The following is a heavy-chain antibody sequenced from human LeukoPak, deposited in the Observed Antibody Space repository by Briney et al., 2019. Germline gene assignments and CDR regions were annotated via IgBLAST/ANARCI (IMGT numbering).Heavy chain of an antibody. D-gene: IGHD3-22*01. V-gene: IGHV1-69*13. CDR3: ARGGGYYIYYFDY. J-gene: IGHJ4*02. CDR2: IIPIFGTA. CDR1: GGTFGSYA. Sequence: GASVKVSCKASGGTFGSYAIGWVRQAPGQGLEWMGGIIPIFGTANYAQKLQGRVTITADESTSTAYMELSSLRSEDTAVYYCARGGGYYIYYFDYWGQGTLVTVSS.